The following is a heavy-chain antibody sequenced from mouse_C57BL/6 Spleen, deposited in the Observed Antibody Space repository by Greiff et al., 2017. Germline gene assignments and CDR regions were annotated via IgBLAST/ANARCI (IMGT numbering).Heavy chain of an antibody. Sequence: EVKLVESEGGLVQPGSSMKLSCTASGFTFSDYYMAWVRQVPDKGLEWVANINYDGSSTYYLDSLKSRFIISRDNAKNILYLQMSSLKSEDTATXYCARERDYYGSSYEAMDYWGQGTSVTVSS. J-gene: IGHJ4*01. CDR2: INYDGSST. CDR1: GFTFSDYY. V-gene: IGHV5-16*01. CDR3: ARERDYYGSSYEAMDY. D-gene: IGHD1-1*01.